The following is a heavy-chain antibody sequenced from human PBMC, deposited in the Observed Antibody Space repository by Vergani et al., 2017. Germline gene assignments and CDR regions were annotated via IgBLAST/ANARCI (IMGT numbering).Heavy chain of an antibody. V-gene: IGHV4-39*07. CDR2: IYYSGST. CDR3: ASSHCSSTSCYLTGYYFDY. J-gene: IGHJ4*02. CDR1: GGSISSSSYY. D-gene: IGHD2-2*01. Sequence: QLQLQESGPGLVKPSETLSLTCTVSGGSISSSSYYWGWIRQPPGKGLEWIGSIYYSGSTYYNPSLKSRVTISVDTSKNQFSLKLSSVTAADTAVYYCASSHCSSTSCYLTGYYFDYWGQGTLVTVSS.